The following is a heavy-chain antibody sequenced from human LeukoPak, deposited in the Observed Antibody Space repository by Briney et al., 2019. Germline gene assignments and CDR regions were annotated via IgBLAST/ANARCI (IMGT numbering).Heavy chain of an antibody. CDR2: INHSGST. CDR1: GGSFSGYY. Sequence: SETLSLTCAVYGGSFSGYYWSWIRQPPGKGLEWIGEINHSGSTNYNPSLKSRVTISVDTSKNQFSLKLSSVTAADTAVYYCARGEMTIFGVVIGRAFDYWGQGTLVTVSS. J-gene: IGHJ4*02. D-gene: IGHD3-3*01. V-gene: IGHV4-34*01. CDR3: ARGEMTIFGVVIGRAFDY.